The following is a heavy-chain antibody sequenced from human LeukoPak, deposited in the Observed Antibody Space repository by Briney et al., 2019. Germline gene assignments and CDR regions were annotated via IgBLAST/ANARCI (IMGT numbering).Heavy chain of an antibody. CDR3: ARSWAGYCSGGSCYSLDY. Sequence: ASVKVSCKASGYTFTSCYMHWVRQAPGQGLERMGIINPSGGSTSYAQKFQGRVTMTRDTSTSTVYMELSSLRSEDTAVYYCARSWAGYCSGGSCYSLDYWGQGTLVTVSS. CDR2: INPSGGST. V-gene: IGHV1-46*01. D-gene: IGHD2-15*01. J-gene: IGHJ4*02. CDR1: GYTFTSCY.